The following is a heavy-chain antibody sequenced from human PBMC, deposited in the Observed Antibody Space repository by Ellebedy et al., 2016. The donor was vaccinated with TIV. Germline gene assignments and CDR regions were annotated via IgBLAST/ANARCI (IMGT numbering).Heavy chain of an antibody. J-gene: IGHJ1*01. CDR1: GYSFTSYG. Sequence: AASVKVSCKASGYSFTSYGISWVRQAPGQGLEWMGWINAYNGNTNIAQKFQGRVTMTTDTSTSTAYMKVRRLRSDDTAVYYCAREIGAGPVVFQYWGQGTLVIVSS. CDR3: AREIGAGPVVFQY. D-gene: IGHD1-26*01. CDR2: INAYNGNT. V-gene: IGHV1-18*04.